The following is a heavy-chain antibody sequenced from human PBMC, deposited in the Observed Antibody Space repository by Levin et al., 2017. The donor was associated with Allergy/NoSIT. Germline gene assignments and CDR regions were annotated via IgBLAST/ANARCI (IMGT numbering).Heavy chain of an antibody. CDR1: GGSISSSIYY. J-gene: IGHJ4*02. CDR3: ARSSRRPYYSYDY. Sequence: SETLSLTCTVSGGSISSSIYYWGWLRQPPGKGLEWIGNIYYSGSTYYNPSLKSRVTMSVDTSNDQFSLRVSSVTAADTAVYYCARSSRRPYYSYDYWGQGTLVTVSS. V-gene: IGHV4-39*01. CDR2: IYYSGST. D-gene: IGHD6-13*01.